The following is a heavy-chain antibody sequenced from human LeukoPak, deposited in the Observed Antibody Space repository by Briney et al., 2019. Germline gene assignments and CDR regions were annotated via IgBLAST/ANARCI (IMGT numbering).Heavy chain of an antibody. CDR1: GFTVSSNY. D-gene: IGHD3-22*01. CDR3: ARGQRDRDYDSSGYYEYYFDY. J-gene: IGHJ4*02. Sequence: GGSLRLSCAASGFTVSSNYISWVRQAPGKGLEWVSVIYSGGSTYYADSVKDRFTISRHNSKNTLYLQMNSLRAEDTAVYYCARGQRDRDYDSSGYYEYYFDYWGQGTLVTVSS. CDR2: IYSGGST. V-gene: IGHV3-53*04.